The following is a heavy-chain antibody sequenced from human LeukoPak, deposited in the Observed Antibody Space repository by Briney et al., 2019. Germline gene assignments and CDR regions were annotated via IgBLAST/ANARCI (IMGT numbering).Heavy chain of an antibody. J-gene: IGHJ3*02. V-gene: IGHV4-59*08. CDR2: IYYSGST. Sequence: SETLSLTCTVSGGSISSYYWSWIRQPPGKGLEWIGYIYYSGSTNYNPSLKSRVTISVDTSKNQFSLKLSSVTAADTAVYYCARPREQWLGNDAFDMWGQGTMVTVSS. CDR3: ARPREQWLGNDAFDM. CDR1: GGSISSYY. D-gene: IGHD6-19*01.